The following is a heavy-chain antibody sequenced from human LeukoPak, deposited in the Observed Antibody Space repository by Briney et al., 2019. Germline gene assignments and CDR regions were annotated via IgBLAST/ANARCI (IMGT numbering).Heavy chain of an antibody. V-gene: IGHV4-38-2*02. J-gene: IGHJ4*02. CDR2: IYHDGRI. CDR3: ARDTSPGITGTY. CDR1: GYSITNGYY. Sequence: SETLSLTCTVSGYSITNGYYWGWIRQPPGKGLEWIGSIYHDGRIDYNPSLKSRVTISRDTSNDQFSLKLSSVTAADTAMYYCARDTSPGITGTYWGQGTLVTVSS. D-gene: IGHD1-20*01.